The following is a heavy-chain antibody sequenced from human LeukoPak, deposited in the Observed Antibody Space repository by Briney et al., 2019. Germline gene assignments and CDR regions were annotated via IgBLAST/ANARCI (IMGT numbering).Heavy chain of an antibody. V-gene: IGHV1-2*02. CDR2: INPNSGGT. D-gene: IGHD1-14*01. CDR3: ARESVPRRFDP. Sequence: ASVTVSCKASGYTFTDYYMHWVRQAPGQGLEWMGWINPNSGGTNYAQKFQGRVTMTRDTSISTAYMELSRLRSDDTAVYYCARESVPRRFDPWGQGTLVTVSS. J-gene: IGHJ5*02. CDR1: GYTFTDYY.